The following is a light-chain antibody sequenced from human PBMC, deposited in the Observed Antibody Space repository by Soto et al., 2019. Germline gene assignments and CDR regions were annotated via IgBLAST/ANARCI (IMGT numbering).Light chain of an antibody. CDR3: QQRTNWPSIT. CDR2: DAS. J-gene: IGKJ5*01. CDR1: QSISSY. V-gene: IGKV3-11*01. Sequence: EVVLTQSPAALSLSPGERATLSCRASQSISSYLAWYQQKPGQAPRLLIYDASNRATAIPARFSGSGSGNDFTLTISSLEPEDFAVYYCQQRTNWPSITFGQGTRLEIK.